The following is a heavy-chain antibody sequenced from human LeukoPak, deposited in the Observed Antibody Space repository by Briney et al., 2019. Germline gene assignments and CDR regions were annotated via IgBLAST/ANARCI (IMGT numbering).Heavy chain of an antibody. CDR3: ARDPVEWELLLDY. J-gene: IGHJ4*02. CDR2: MNIDGSEK. D-gene: IGHD1-26*01. Sequence: GSLRLSCAASGFTFSSYWMGWVRQAPGKRLEWVANMNIDGSEKYYADSAKGRFTISRDNARNPVYLQMNSLRVEDAAVYYCARDPVEWELLLDYWGQGTLVTVSS. V-gene: IGHV3-7*01. CDR1: GFTFSSYW.